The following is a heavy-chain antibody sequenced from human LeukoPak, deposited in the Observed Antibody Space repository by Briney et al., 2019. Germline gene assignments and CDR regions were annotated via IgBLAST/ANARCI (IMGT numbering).Heavy chain of an antibody. CDR1: GFTFSSYG. J-gene: IGHJ4*02. Sequence: AGGSLRLSCAASGFTFSSYGMHWVRQAPGKGLEWVSSISSSSSYIYYADSVKGRFTISRDNSKNTLYLQMDSLRGEDTAVYYCAKDFRIGYSAHFDYWGQGALVTVSS. D-gene: IGHD2-21*01. V-gene: IGHV3-21*04. CDR3: AKDFRIGYSAHFDY. CDR2: ISSSSSYI.